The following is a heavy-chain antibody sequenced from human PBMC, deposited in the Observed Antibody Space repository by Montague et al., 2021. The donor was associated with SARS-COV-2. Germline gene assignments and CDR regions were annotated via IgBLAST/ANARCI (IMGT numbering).Heavy chain of an antibody. CDR2: LNGDGSFT. CDR1: GFTFSSYW. CDR3: ASFGLNWKDSY. J-gene: IGHJ4*02. V-gene: IGHV3-74*01. Sequence: SLRLSYADSGFTFSSYWMHWVRQAPGKGLVWVARLNGDGSFTSYMDSVKGRLTISRDNAKNTLYLQMNSLRGEDTAVYYCASFGLNWKDSYWGQGTLVAVSS. D-gene: IGHD1-20*01.